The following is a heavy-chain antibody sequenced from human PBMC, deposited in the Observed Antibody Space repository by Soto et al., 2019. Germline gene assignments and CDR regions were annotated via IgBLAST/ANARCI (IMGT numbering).Heavy chain of an antibody. V-gene: IGHV4-59*01. CDR3: ARVGDFMGFMNAFDI. D-gene: IGHD3-16*01. J-gene: IGHJ3*02. Sequence: PSETLSLTCSVSGASISSYYWSWIRQPPGKGLEWIGYIYYRGSTNYNPSLKSRVTLSVDTSKNQFSLKLSSVNAADTALYYCARVGDFMGFMNAFDIWGQGTKVTVSS. CDR1: GASISSYY. CDR2: IYYRGST.